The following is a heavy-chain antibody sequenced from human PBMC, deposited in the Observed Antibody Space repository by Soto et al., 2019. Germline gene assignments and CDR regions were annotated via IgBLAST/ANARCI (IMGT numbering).Heavy chain of an antibody. CDR2: IYYSGRT. CDR1: GGSISSSTYY. CDR3: ARDVLGPH. Sequence: SETLSLTCTVSGGSISSSTYYWGWIRQPPGKGLEWIASIYYSGRTHYNPSLESRVTISVDTSKNQFSLRLTSVTAADTAVYYCARDVLGPHWGQGTLGTVSS. J-gene: IGHJ4*02. V-gene: IGHV4-39*02. D-gene: IGHD6-6*01.